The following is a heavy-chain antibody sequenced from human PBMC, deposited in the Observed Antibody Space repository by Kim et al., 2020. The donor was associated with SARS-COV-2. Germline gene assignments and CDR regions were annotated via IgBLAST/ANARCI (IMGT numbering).Heavy chain of an antibody. CDR1: GGSFSGYY. J-gene: IGHJ3*02. CDR2: INHSGST. CDR3: ARARGSSWDDAFDI. V-gene: IGHV4-34*01. D-gene: IGHD6-13*01. Sequence: SETLSLTCAVYGGSFSGYYWSWIRQRPGKGLEWMGEINHSGSTNYNPSLKSRVTISVDTSKNQFSLKLSSVTAADTAVYYCARARGSSWDDAFDIWGQGTMVTVSS.